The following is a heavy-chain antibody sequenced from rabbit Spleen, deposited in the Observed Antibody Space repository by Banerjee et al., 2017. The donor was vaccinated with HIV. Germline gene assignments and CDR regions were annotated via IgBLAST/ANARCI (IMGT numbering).Heavy chain of an antibody. CDR3: ARDTSSSFSSYGMDL. Sequence: QQLVESGGGLVKPGASLTLTCKASGFSFSSGYDMCWVRQAPGKGLEWIACIYAGTIGSTYSASWAKGRFTCSKTSSTTVTLQMTSLTAADTATYFCARDTSSSFSSYGMDLWGPGPSSPS. D-gene: IGHD1-1*01. CDR2: IYAGTIGST. CDR1: GFSFSSGYD. J-gene: IGHJ6*01. V-gene: IGHV1S40*01.